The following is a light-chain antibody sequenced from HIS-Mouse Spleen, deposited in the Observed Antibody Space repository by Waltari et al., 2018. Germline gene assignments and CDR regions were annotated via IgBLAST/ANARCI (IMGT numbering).Light chain of an antibody. CDR2: SNN. J-gene: IGLJ3*02. CDR1: SSNIGSNT. CDR3: AAWDDSLNGWV. V-gene: IGLV1-44*01. Sequence: QSVLTQPPSASGTPGQRVTISCSGSSSNIGSNTVNWYQQPPGTAPKLLIYSNNPRPSGVPDRFSGSRSGTSASLAISGLHSEDEADYYCAAWDDSLNGWVFGGGTKLTVL.